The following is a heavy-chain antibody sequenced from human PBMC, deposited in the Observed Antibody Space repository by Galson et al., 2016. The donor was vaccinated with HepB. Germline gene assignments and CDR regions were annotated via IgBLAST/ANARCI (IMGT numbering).Heavy chain of an antibody. CDR1: GGTFSTYA. J-gene: IGHJ4*02. CDR2: IIPMFGTA. V-gene: IGHV1-69*13. D-gene: IGHD3-22*01. Sequence: SVKVSCKASGGTFSTYAISWVRQAPGHGLEWMGGIIPMFGTANYAQKFQGRVNVIADDSTSTASMELNSLTSEDTAVYYSSRGPLEDSSGYYPRFDHWGQGSLVTVSS. CDR3: SRGPLEDSSGYYPRFDH.